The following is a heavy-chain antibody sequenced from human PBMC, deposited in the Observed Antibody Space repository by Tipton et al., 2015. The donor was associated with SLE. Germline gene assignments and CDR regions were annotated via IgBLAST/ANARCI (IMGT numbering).Heavy chain of an antibody. Sequence: QLVQSGAEVKKPGESLKISCKGSGYSFTSYWIGWLRQMPGKGLEWMGIIYPGDSDTRYSPSFQGQVTISADKSISTAYLQWSSLKASDTAMYYCARGGKEMATTNYYFDYWGQGTLVTVSS. D-gene: IGHD5-24*01. J-gene: IGHJ4*02. CDR1: GYSFTSYW. V-gene: IGHV5-51*01. CDR2: IYPGDSDT. CDR3: ARGGKEMATTNYYFDY.